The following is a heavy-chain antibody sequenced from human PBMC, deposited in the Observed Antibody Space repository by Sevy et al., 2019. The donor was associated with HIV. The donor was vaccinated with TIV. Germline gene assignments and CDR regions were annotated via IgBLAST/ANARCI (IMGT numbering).Heavy chain of an antibody. CDR2: ISSSGSTI. D-gene: IGHD3-3*01. V-gene: IGHV3-48*03. CDR1: GFIFSNYN. J-gene: IGHJ4*02. Sequence: GGSLRLSCAASGFIFSNYNMNWVRQAPGKGLEWVSYISSSGSTIYYADSVKGRFTISRDNAKNSLYLQMNSLRAEDTAVYYCARAPLGFLPSRRAYWGQGTLVTVSS. CDR3: ARAPLGFLPSRRAY.